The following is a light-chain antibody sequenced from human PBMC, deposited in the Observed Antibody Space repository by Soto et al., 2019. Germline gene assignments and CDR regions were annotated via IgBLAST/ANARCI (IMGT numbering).Light chain of an antibody. V-gene: IGKV3-15*01. Sequence: EIVMTQSPATLSVSPGERATLSCRASQSVNSNLAWYQQKPGQAPRLLIYGASTRATGIPARFSGSASGTEFTLTIRSLQSEDFAVYYCQQSNDWPLAFGGGTKVEIK. CDR2: GAS. CDR3: QQSNDWPLA. J-gene: IGKJ4*01. CDR1: QSVNSN.